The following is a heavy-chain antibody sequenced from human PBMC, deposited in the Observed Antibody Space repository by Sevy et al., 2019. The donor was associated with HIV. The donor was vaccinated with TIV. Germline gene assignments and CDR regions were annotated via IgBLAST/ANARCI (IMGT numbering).Heavy chain of an antibody. J-gene: IGHJ4*02. V-gene: IGHV3-21*04. D-gene: IGHD3-22*01. CDR1: GFTFSTYS. CDR2: ISRNSTFR. Sequence: GGSLRLPCAASGFTFSTYSMNWVRQAPGKGLEWVSLISRNSTFRYYADSVKGRFSISRDNAKDSMHLQMNSLRVEDTAIYYCVRDSSGFQWGQGILVTVSS. CDR3: VRDSSGFQ.